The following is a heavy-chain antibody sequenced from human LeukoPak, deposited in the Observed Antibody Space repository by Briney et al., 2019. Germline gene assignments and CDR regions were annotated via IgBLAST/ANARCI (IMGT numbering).Heavy chain of an antibody. Sequence: PGGSLRLSCAASGFTFSSYNMNWVRQAPGKGLEWVSSIISSSSYIYYADSVKGRFTISRDNAKNSLYLQMSSLRAEDTAVYYCARDRMRGSFDYWGQGTLVTVSS. CDR2: IISSSSYI. V-gene: IGHV3-21*01. J-gene: IGHJ4*02. CDR1: GFTFSSYN. D-gene: IGHD3-10*01. CDR3: ARDRMRGSFDY.